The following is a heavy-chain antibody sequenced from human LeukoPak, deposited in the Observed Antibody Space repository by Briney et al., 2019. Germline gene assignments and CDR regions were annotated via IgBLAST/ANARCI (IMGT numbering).Heavy chain of an antibody. CDR2: ISSSSTI. V-gene: IGHV3-48*01. CDR1: GFTFSSYS. J-gene: IGHJ4*02. Sequence: PGGSLRLSCAASGFTFSSYSMNWVRQAPGKGLEWVSYISSSSTIYYADSVKGRFTISRDNAKNSLYLQMNSLRAEDTAVYYCAREPLGYCSSTSCSFSLDYWGQGMLVTVSS. D-gene: IGHD2-2*01. CDR3: AREPLGYCSSTSCSFSLDY.